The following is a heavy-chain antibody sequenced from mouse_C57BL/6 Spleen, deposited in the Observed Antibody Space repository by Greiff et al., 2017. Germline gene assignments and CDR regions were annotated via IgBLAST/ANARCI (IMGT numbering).Heavy chain of an antibody. CDR1: GYSFTGYF. D-gene: IGHD2-4*01. J-gene: IGHJ2*01. CDR3: ARSGPYDNGGYYFDY. V-gene: IGHV1-20*01. Sequence: VQLQQSGPELVKPGDSVKISCKASGYSFTGYFMNWVMQSHGKSLEWIGRINPYNGDTFYNQKFKGKATLTVDKSSSTAHMELRSLTSEDSSVYYCARSGPYDNGGYYFDYWGQGTTLTVSS. CDR2: INPYNGDT.